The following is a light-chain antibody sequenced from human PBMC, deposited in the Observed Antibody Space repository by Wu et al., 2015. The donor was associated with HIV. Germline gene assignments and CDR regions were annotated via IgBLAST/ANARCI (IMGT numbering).Light chain of an antibody. CDR1: QTVNRN. Sequence: EILMTQSPATLSVSPGGRATLSCRASQTVNRNLAWYQQRPGQTPRLLIFDSYTRATGVPARFTGSGYGTDFTLTISGLRSDDVGVYYCQQYNNWPPRRTFGQGTKGGNQT. CDR3: QQYNNWPPRRT. CDR2: DSY. V-gene: IGKV3-15*01. J-gene: IGKJ1*01.